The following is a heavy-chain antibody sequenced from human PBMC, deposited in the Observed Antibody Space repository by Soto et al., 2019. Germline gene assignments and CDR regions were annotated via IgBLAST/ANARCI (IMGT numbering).Heavy chain of an antibody. Sequence: ASVKVSCKASGYTFTSYAMHWVRQAPGQRLEWMGWISAYNGNTNYAQKLQGRVTMTTDTSTSTAYMELRSLRSDDTAVYYCARVEIVVVPAALDYYYYGMDVWGQGTTVTVSS. CDR2: ISAYNGNT. CDR1: GYTFTSYA. CDR3: ARVEIVVVPAALDYYYYGMDV. V-gene: IGHV1-18*01. J-gene: IGHJ6*02. D-gene: IGHD2-2*03.